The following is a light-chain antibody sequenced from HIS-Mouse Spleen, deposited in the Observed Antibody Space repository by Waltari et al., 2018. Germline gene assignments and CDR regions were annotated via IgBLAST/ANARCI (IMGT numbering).Light chain of an antibody. V-gene: IGLV1-47*01. CDR1: SSNIGSNY. Sequence: QSVLTQPPSASGTPGQRVTISCSGSSSNIGSNYVYWYQQLPGTAPKLLIYRKNQRASGVPDRFSGSKSGTSASLAISGLRSEDEADYYCAAWDDSLSGPVFGGGTKLTVL. CDR2: RKN. J-gene: IGLJ3*02. CDR3: AAWDDSLSGPV.